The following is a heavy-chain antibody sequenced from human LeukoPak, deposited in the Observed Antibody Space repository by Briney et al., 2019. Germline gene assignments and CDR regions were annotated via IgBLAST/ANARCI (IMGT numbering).Heavy chain of an antibody. Sequence: SETLSLTCTVSGYSISSGYYWGWIRQPPGKGLEWIGSIYHSGSTYYNPSLKSRVTISVDTSKNQFSLKLSSVTAADTAVYYCARGGLHRLWFGEFWGQGTLVTVSS. V-gene: IGHV4-38-2*02. CDR3: ARGGLHRLWFGEF. CDR1: GYSISSGYY. J-gene: IGHJ4*02. CDR2: IYHSGST. D-gene: IGHD3-10*01.